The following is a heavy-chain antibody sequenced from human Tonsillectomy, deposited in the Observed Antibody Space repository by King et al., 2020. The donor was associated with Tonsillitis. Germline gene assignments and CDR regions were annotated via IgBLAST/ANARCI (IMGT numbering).Heavy chain of an antibody. CDR2: IKTKLDGGTA. CDR3: TTFPPPDDY. J-gene: IGHJ4*02. V-gene: IGHV3-15*02. CDR1: GFTFSNSW. Sequence: VQLVASGGTLVTPGGSLRVSCAASGFTFSNSWMSWVRQAPGKGLEWIGRIKTKLDGGTADYAAPVKGRFTISRDDSKNTLYLEMNSLTTEDTAVYYCTTFPPPDDYWGQGTLVTVSS.